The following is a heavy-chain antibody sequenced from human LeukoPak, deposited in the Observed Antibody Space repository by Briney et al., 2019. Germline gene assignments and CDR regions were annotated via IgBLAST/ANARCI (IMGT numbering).Heavy chain of an antibody. D-gene: IGHD5-18*01. Sequence: PSETLSLTCTVSGSSISSYYWSWIRQPPGKGLEWIGYIYYSGSTNYNPSLKSRVTISVDMSKNQFSLKLSSVTAADTAVYYCARTTEGGYTYDYFYYYYMDVWGKGTTVTISS. CDR2: IYYSGST. V-gene: IGHV4-59*01. J-gene: IGHJ6*03. CDR3: ARTTEGGYTYDYFYYYYMDV. CDR1: GSSISSYY.